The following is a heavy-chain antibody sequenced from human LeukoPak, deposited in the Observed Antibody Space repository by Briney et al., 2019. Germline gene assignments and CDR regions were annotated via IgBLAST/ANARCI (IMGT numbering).Heavy chain of an antibody. V-gene: IGHV3-30*03. D-gene: IGHD6-13*01. CDR2: ISYDGSNK. Sequence: GGSLRLSCAASGFIFSSYGMHWVRQAPGKGLEWVAVISYDGSNKYYADSVKGRFTISRDNSKNTLYLQMNSLRVEDTGVYYCASPYSNSWYRAGNFDYWGQGTLVSVSS. J-gene: IGHJ4*02. CDR3: ASPYSNSWYRAGNFDY. CDR1: GFIFSSYG.